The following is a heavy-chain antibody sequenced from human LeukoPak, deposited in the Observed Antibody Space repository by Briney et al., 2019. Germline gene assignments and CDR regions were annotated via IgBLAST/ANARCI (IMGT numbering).Heavy chain of an antibody. V-gene: IGHV1-24*01. J-gene: IGHJ2*01. Sequence: ASVKVSFKVSGYTLTELSMHWVRQAPGKGLEGMGGFDPEDGETIYAQKFQGRVTMTEDTSTDTAYMELSSLRSEDTAVYYCATDRGSSYHFDLWGRGTLVTVSS. CDR2: FDPEDGET. CDR3: ATDRGSSYHFDL. D-gene: IGHD6-25*01. CDR1: GYTLTELS.